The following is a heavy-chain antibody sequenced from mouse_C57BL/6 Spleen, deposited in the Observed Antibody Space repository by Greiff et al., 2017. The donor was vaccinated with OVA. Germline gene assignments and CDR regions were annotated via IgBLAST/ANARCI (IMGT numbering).Heavy chain of an antibody. Sequence: QVQLQQPGAELVMPGASVKLSCKASGYTFTSYWMHWVKQRPGQGLEWIGEIDPSDSYTNYNQKFKGKSTLTVDKSSSTAYMQLSSLTSEDAAVYYCARVYYYGSSYDYWGQGTTLTVSS. CDR1: GYTFTSYW. CDR2: IDPSDSYT. V-gene: IGHV1-69*01. J-gene: IGHJ2*01. D-gene: IGHD1-1*01. CDR3: ARVYYYGSSYDY.